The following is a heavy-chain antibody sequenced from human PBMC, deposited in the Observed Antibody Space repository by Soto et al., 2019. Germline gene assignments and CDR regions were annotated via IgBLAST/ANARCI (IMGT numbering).Heavy chain of an antibody. V-gene: IGHV1-69*01. CDR2: IIPIFGTA. CDR3: ARGTRGDIVVVPAAVDAFDI. Sequence: QVQLVQSGAEVKKPGSSVKVSCKASGGTFSSYAISWVRQAPGQGLEWMGGIIPIFGTANYAQKFQGRVTITADESTSTAYMELSSLRSADTAVYYCARGTRGDIVVVPAAVDAFDIWGQGTMVTVSS. J-gene: IGHJ3*02. D-gene: IGHD2-2*01. CDR1: GGTFSSYA.